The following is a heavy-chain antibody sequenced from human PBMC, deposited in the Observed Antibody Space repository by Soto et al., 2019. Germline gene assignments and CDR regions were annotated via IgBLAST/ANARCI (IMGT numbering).Heavy chain of an antibody. D-gene: IGHD2-8*01. Sequence: VASVKVSCKASGYTFTTYDISWVRQAPGQGLEWIGRISTYNGNTNYPQSLQGRLTMTTDTSTTTACMELRSLRSDDTAVYYCARDPYHVLMVNAPNLYGMDVWGQGTTVTVSS. J-gene: IGHJ6*02. CDR3: ARDPYHVLMVNAPNLYGMDV. CDR1: GYTFTTYD. V-gene: IGHV1-18*01. CDR2: ISTYNGNT.